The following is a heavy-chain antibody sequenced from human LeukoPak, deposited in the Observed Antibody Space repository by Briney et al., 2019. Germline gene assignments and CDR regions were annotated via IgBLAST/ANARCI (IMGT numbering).Heavy chain of an antibody. J-gene: IGHJ3*02. CDR1: GYTFTSYA. CDR2: INTNTGNP. D-gene: IGHD3-16*01. V-gene: IGHV7-4-1*02. CDR3: ARDLSFGGVRLHAFDI. Sequence: ASVKVYCKASGYTFTSYAMNWVLQAPGQGLECMGWINTNTGNPTYAQGFTGRFVFSLDTSVSTAYLQISSLKAEDTAVYYCARDLSFGGVRLHAFDIWGQGTMVTVSS.